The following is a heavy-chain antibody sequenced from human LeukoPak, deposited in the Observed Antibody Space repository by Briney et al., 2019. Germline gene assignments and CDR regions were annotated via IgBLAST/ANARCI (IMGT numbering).Heavy chain of an antibody. J-gene: IGHJ4*02. V-gene: IGHV4-39*01. CDR2: IYYGGII. CDR1: VGSINIGGYY. CDR3: ARLVCGGGSCPAEFDY. D-gene: IGHD2-15*01. Sequence: SETLSLTCTVSVGSINIGGYYWAWIRQPPGKGLEWIGSIYYGGIIYYNPSLKSRVTISIDMSKTQFSLKLSSVTATDTAVYYCARLVCGGGSCPAEFDYWGQGTLVTVSS.